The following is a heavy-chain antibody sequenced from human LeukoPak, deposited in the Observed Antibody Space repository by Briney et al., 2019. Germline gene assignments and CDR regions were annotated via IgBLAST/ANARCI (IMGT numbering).Heavy chain of an antibody. V-gene: IGHV4-59*12. J-gene: IGHJ4*02. Sequence: PSETLSLTCAVSGGSISGYYWTWIRQPPGKGLEWIGYIFHTGSANYNPSLGGRVTMSMDTSKSQFSLKLSSVTAADTAVYYCASSRLRYFDWLYSWGQGTLVTVSS. CDR1: GGSISGYY. CDR2: IFHTGSA. CDR3: ASSRLRYFDWLYS. D-gene: IGHD3-9*01.